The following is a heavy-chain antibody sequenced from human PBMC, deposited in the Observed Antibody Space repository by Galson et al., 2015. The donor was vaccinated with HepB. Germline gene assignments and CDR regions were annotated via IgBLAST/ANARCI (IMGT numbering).Heavy chain of an antibody. CDR2: ISTYNDKT. J-gene: IGHJ4*02. V-gene: IGHV1-18*04. Sequence: SVKVSCKASGYTFTSHGLSWVRQAPGQGLEWMGWISTYNDKTWYAQKLQGRVTMTTDTSTSTAYMELRSLRTDDTAVYYCASFGSGAGYWGQGTLVTVSS. CDR3: ASFGSGAGY. D-gene: IGHD6-19*01. CDR1: GYTFTSHG.